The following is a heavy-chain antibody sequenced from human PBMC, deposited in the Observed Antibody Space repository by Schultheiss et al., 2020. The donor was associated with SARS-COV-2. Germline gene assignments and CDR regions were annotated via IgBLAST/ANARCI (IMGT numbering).Heavy chain of an antibody. D-gene: IGHD3-16*01. Sequence: GGSLRLSCAASGFTFSSYAMHWVRQAPGKGLEWVSGISWNSGSIGYADSVKGRFTISRDNSKNTLYLQMNSLRAEDTAVYYCARESFGGGTCYYYYGMDVWGQGTTVTVSS. V-gene: IGHV3-9*01. CDR3: ARESFGGGTCYYYYGMDV. CDR1: GFTFSSYA. CDR2: ISWNSGSI. J-gene: IGHJ6*02.